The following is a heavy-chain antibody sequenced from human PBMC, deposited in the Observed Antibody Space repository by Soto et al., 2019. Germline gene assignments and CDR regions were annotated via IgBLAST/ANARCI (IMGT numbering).Heavy chain of an antibody. J-gene: IGHJ3*02. CDR1: GFSLSTKGVG. Sequence: SGHTRLKPTQTLTLTCAFSGFSLSTKGVGVGWIRQPPGKALEWLAVIYWDNDRRYCSSLTSRLAITKDTSINQVVLTMTALDPVDTATYYCAQVTSTYGGVIGLDAFDIRGEGPMGNV. CDR3: AQVTSTYGGVIGLDAFDI. CDR2: IYWDNDR. V-gene: IGHV2-5*02. D-gene: IGHD3-16*01.